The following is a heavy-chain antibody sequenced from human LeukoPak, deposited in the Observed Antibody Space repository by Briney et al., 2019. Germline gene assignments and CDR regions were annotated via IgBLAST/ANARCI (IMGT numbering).Heavy chain of an antibody. CDR2: IKQDGSEE. D-gene: IGHD3-16*01. J-gene: IGHJ4*02. V-gene: IGHV3-7*05. CDR1: GFTFSTYW. Sequence: GGSLRLSCAASGFTFSTYWMSWVRQAPGKGLEWVAKIKQDGSEEYFVDSVKGRFTISRDHDKHSLYLQMNSLTAEDTAVYYCARAIWGGQDYYFDFWGQGTLVTVSS. CDR3: ARAIWGGQDYYFDF.